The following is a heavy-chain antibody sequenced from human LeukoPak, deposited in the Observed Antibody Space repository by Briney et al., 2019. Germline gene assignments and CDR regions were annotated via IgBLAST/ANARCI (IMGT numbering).Heavy chain of an antibody. J-gene: IGHJ4*02. CDR1: GFTFSSCG. CDR3: ATETIGRHYDY. CDR2: IGPTGTDR. V-gene: IGHV3-21*01. D-gene: IGHD1-14*01. Sequence: GGSLRLSCAASGFTFSSCGFNGVRQAPGRGLEWVSSIGPTGTDRYYADSVRGRFTISRDNAKNSMYLQMDSLRDEDTAVYYCATETIGRHYDYWGQGTLLTVSS.